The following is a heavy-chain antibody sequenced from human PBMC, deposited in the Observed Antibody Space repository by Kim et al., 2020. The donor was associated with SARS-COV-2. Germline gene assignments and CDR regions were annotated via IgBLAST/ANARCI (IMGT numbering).Heavy chain of an antibody. CDR3: AKSQTGGYRNLMDV. J-gene: IGHJ6*02. Sequence: GGSLRLSCAASGFTFSTYGMSWVRQAPGKGLEAVSGISNSGGNTYATDSVKGRFSISRDNSRNTLYLQMTSLRAEDTAIYYCAKSQTGGYRNLMDVWGQG. D-gene: IGHD7-27*01. CDR2: ISNSGGNT. V-gene: IGHV3-23*01. CDR1: GFTFSTYG.